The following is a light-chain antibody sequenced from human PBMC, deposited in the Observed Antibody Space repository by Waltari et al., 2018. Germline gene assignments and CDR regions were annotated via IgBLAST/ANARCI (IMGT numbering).Light chain of an antibody. Sequence: QSALTQPPSASGSPAQSVTISCTGTSSDVGGYNYVSWYQQHPGKAPKLMIYEVSKRPSGVPDRFSGSKSGNTASLTVSWLQAEDEADYYCSSYAGSNNYVFGTGTKVTVL. CDR1: SSDVGGYNY. CDR3: SSYAGSNNYV. V-gene: IGLV2-8*01. J-gene: IGLJ1*01. CDR2: EVS.